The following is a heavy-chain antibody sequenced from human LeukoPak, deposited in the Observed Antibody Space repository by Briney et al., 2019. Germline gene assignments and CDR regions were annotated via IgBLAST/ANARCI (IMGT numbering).Heavy chain of an antibody. V-gene: IGHV3-7*01. CDR2: IKQDGSEK. CDR1: GITLSVYW. CDR3: ARSGSGYFDY. Sequence: PGGSLRLSCAASGITLSVYWMSWVRQAPGKGLEWVANIKQDGSEKYYRDSMQGRFTISRDNAKNSLYLQMNSLRAEDTAVYYCARSGSGYFDYWGQGSLVTVSS. J-gene: IGHJ4*02.